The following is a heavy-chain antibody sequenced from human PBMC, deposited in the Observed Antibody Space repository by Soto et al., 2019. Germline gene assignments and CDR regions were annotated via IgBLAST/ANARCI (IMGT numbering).Heavy chain of an antibody. Sequence: EVQLVESGGVVVQPGGSLRLSCAASGFTFDDYTMHWVRQAPGKGLEWVSLISWDGGSTYYADSVKGRFTISRDNSXQPXYLQMNSLRTEDTALYYCANDGYSYGVYYYYGMDVWGQGTTVTVSS. D-gene: IGHD5-18*01. CDR2: ISWDGGST. CDR3: ANDGYSYGVYYYYGMDV. J-gene: IGHJ6*02. V-gene: IGHV3-43*01. CDR1: GFTFDDYT.